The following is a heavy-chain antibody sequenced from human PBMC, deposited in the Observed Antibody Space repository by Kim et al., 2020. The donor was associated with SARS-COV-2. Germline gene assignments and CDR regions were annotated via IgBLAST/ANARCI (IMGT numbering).Heavy chain of an antibody. CDR1: GFTFDDYT. D-gene: IGHD5-18*01. Sequence: GGSLRLSCAASGFTFDDYTMQWVRQAPGKGLEWVSLISWDGGSTYYADSVKGRFTISRDNSKNSLYLQINSLRTEDTALYYCVKGGYSLEYYGMAVWGQG. CDR2: ISWDGGST. V-gene: IGHV3-43*01. CDR3: VKGGYSLEYYGMAV. J-gene: IGHJ6*02.